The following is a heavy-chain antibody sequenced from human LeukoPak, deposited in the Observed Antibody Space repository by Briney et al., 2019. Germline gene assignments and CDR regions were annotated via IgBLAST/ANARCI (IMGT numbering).Heavy chain of an antibody. D-gene: IGHD6-19*01. J-gene: IGHJ4*02. V-gene: IGHV3-49*03. CDR2: ISGGTT. CDR3: SRGSGWLPVY. Sequence: PGRSLRLSCTASGFTFGDYLMSWFRQAPGKGPEWIGFISGGTTEYAASVKGRFTISRDDSTSIACLQMNSLTTEDTAVYYCSRGSGWLPVYWGQGTLVTVSS. CDR1: GFTFGDYL.